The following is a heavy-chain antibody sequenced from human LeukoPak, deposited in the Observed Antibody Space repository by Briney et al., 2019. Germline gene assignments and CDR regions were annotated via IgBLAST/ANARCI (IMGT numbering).Heavy chain of an antibody. D-gene: IGHD2-2*01. CDR1: GGSFSGYY. CDR2: INHSGST. J-gene: IGHJ5*02. CDR3: ARAPRVPAAMRPNWFDL. V-gene: IGHV4-34*01. Sequence: PSETLSLTCAVYGGSFSGYYWSWIRQPPGKGLEWIGEINHSGSTNYNPSLKSRVTISVDTSKNQFSLKLSSVTAADTAVYYCARAPRVPAAMRPNWFDLWGQGTLVTVSS.